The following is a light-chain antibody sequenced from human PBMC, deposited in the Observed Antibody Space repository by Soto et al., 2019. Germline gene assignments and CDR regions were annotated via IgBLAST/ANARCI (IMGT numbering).Light chain of an antibody. J-gene: IGLJ1*01. CDR1: SSDVGGYTY. CDR3: TSYTSSSTPYV. V-gene: IGLV2-14*01. Sequence: QSALTQPASVSGSPGQSITISCAGTSSDVGGYTYVSWYQQHPGKAPKLMIYDVSNRPSRVSNRFSGSKSGNTASLTISGRQAEDEADYYCTSYTSSSTPYVFGGGTKLTVL. CDR2: DVS.